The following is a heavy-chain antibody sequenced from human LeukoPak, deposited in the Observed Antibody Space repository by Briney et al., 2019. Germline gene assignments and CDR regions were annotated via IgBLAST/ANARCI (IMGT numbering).Heavy chain of an antibody. CDR1: GFTFSSYS. Sequence: GGSLRLSCAASGFTFSSYSMNWVRQAPGKGLEWVSYISSSSSAIYYADSVKGRFTISRDNAKNSLYLQMNSLRDEDTAVYYCARDGGLVGASGAFDYWGQGTLVTVSS. CDR3: ARDGGLVGASGAFDY. D-gene: IGHD1-26*01. J-gene: IGHJ4*02. CDR2: ISSSSSAI. V-gene: IGHV3-48*02.